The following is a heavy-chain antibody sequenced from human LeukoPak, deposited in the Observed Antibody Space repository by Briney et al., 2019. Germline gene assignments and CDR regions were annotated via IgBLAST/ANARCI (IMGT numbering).Heavy chain of an antibody. J-gene: IGHJ5*02. D-gene: IGHD3-22*01. CDR1: GFTFSSYA. CDR2: ISGSGGST. CDR3: AKDGYYYDSSGNWFDP. Sequence: GGSLRLSCAASGFTFSSYAMSWVRQAPGKGLEWVSAISGSGGSTCYADSVKGRFTISRDNSKNTLYLQMNSLRAEDTAVYYCAKDGYYYDSSGNWFDPWGQGTLVTVSS. V-gene: IGHV3-23*01.